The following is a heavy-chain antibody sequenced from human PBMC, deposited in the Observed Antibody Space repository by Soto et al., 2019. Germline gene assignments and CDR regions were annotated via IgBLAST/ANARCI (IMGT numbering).Heavy chain of an antibody. CDR2: MKKDGSQK. J-gene: IGHJ5*02. V-gene: IGHV3-7*01. Sequence: SLRLSCVASGFTFSNYWMSWVRQAPGKGLEWVANMKKDGSQKYYVDSVKGRFTISRDNARNSLYLQMNSLRVEDTAVYYCARDWFDAWGQGTLVTSPQ. CDR1: GFTFSNYW. CDR3: ARDWFDA.